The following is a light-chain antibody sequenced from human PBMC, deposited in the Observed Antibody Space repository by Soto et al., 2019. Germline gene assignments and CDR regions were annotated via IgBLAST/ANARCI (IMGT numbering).Light chain of an antibody. J-gene: IGKJ1*01. CDR2: GAS. V-gene: IGKV3-20*01. CDR1: QSVSIPY. Sequence: EVVLRQSPGTLSLSPGEIATLSFRASQSVSIPYLIWYQQKPGQAPRLLIYGASSRATGVPDRFSGGGSGTDFTLPISRLEPEDFAVYYCQHFVNSLTWTFGQGTKVDIK. CDR3: QHFVNSLTWT.